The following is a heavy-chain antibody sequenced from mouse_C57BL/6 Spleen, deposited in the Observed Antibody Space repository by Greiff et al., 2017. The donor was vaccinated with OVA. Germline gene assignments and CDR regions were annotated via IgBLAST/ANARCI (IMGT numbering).Heavy chain of an antibody. Sequence: LQESGAELARPGASVKLSCKASGYTFTSYGISWVKQRTGQGLEWIGEFYPRSGNTYYNEKFTGKATLTADKSSSAAYMEIRSLTSEDSAVDFCARGGPDDYDGRTWFAYWGQGTLVTVAA. J-gene: IGHJ3*01. D-gene: IGHD2-4*01. CDR1: GYTFTSYG. CDR2: FYPRSGNT. CDR3: ARGGPDDYDGRTWFAY. V-gene: IGHV1-81*01.